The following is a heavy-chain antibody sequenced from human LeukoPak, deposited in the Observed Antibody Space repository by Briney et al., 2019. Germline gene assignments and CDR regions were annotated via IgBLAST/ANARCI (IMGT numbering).Heavy chain of an antibody. CDR1: GLPFSKFW. J-gene: IGHJ4*02. CDR3: AFRSVAGRGVDN. D-gene: IGHD6-19*01. Sequence: GGSLRLSCAASGLPFSKFWMHWVRQGPGKGLEWVSRIENDGRSSTYAASVKGRFTISRDNAKNMLYLQMNDLRVEDTAFYYCAFRSVAGRGVDNWGQGTLVTVSS. V-gene: IGHV3-74*01. CDR2: IENDGRSS.